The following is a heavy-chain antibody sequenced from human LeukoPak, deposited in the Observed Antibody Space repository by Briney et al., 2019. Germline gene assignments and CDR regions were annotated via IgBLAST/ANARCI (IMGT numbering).Heavy chain of an antibody. CDR1: GYTFTSYY. D-gene: IGHD3-10*01. CDR3: ARDLFYSVSGTYYNVGRVFNY. V-gene: IGHV1-2*02. CDR2: INPNSGGT. Sequence: ASVTVSCKASGYTFTSYYMHWVRQAPGQGLEWMGWINPNSGGTNYAQKFQGRVTITRDTSITTAYMELTSLRSDDTAVYYCARDLFYSVSGTYYNVGRVFNYWGQGTLVTVSS. J-gene: IGHJ4*02.